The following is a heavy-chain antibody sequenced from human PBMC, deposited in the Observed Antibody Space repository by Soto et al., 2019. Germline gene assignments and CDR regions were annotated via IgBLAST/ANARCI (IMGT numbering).Heavy chain of an antibody. CDR3: ARAPGNKVFDY. D-gene: IGHD3-10*01. CDR2: IIPIFGTA. V-gene: IGHV1-69*01. Sequence: APLQGREWMGGIIPIFGTANYAQKFQGRVTITAAESTSTAYMELSSLRSEDTAVYYCARAPGNKVFDYWGQGTRVTVSS. J-gene: IGHJ4*02.